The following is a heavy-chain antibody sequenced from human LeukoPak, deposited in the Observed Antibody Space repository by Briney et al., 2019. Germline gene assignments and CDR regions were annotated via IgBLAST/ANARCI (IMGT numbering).Heavy chain of an antibody. D-gene: IGHD6-19*01. V-gene: IGHV4-4*07. CDR1: GGSISSYY. CDR2: IYTSGST. CDR3: ARERIAVAVWFDP. J-gene: IGHJ5*02. Sequence: SETLSLTCTVSGGSISSYYWSWIRQPAGEGLGWIGRIYTSGSTTYTPSLKSRVTMSVDTSRNQFSLKLSSVTAADTAVYYCARERIAVAVWFDPWGQGTLVTVSS.